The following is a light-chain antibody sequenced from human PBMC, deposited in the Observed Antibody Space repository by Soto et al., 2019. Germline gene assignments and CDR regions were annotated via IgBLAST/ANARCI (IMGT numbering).Light chain of an antibody. Sequence: EVVLTQSPGTLSLSPGERVTLSCRASQSVASSYLAWYQQKPGRAPRLLFYSASSRATGIPDRFSGSGSGTDFTLTISRLEPEDFAVYYCQQRSNWPLTFGGGTKVEMK. CDR2: SAS. J-gene: IGKJ4*01. CDR1: QSVASSY. V-gene: IGKV3D-20*02. CDR3: QQRSNWPLT.